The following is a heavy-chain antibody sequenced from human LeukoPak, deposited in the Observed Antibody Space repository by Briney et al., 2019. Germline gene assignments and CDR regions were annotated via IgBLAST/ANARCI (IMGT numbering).Heavy chain of an antibody. CDR2: IYYSGST. CDR1: GGSISSYY. V-gene: IGHV4-59*08. J-gene: IGHJ6*03. Sequence: SETLSLTCTVSGGSISSYYWSWIRQPPGKGLEWIGYIYYSGSTNYNPSLKSRVTISVDTSKNQFSLKLSSVTAADTAVYYCARQGRITMVRGYHMDVWGKGTTVTISS. CDR3: ARQGRITMVRGYHMDV. D-gene: IGHD3-10*01.